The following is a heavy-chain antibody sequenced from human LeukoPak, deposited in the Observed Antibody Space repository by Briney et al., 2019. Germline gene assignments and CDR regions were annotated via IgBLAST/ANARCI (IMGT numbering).Heavy chain of an antibody. J-gene: IGHJ4*02. CDR2: INHSGST. CDR1: GGSFSGYY. V-gene: IGHV4-34*01. CDR3: ARVLMMGSVYYFLYFDY. D-gene: IGHD3-22*01. Sequence: SETLSLTCAVYGGSFSGYYWSWIRQPPGKGLEWIGEINHSGSTNYNPSLKSRVTISVDTSKNQFSLKLSSVTAADTAVYYCARVLMMGSVYYFLYFDYGAKGPLVPVSS.